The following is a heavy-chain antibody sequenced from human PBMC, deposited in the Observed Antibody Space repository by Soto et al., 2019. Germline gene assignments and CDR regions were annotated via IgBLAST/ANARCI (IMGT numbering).Heavy chain of an antibody. CDR2: VSKRGYT. V-gene: IGHV3-21*01. D-gene: IGHD6-19*01. J-gene: IGHJ4*02. Sequence: EVQLLESGGCLVRPGGSLTLSCAVSGFTFTNYGINWVRQAPGKGLEWVSSVSKRGYTYYSESVKVRCTISRDNARNTVSMQIENLRAEYMAVYHCTRDDSIIMPAVADFWGQGTLVPVSS. CDR3: TRDDSIIMPAVADF. CDR1: GFTFTNYG.